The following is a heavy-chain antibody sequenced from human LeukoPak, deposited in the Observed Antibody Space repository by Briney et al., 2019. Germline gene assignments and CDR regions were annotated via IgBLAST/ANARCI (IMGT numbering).Heavy chain of an antibody. Sequence: PSETLSLTCAVYGGSFSGYYWSWIRQPPGKGLEWIGEINHSGSTNYNPSLKSRVTISVDTSKNQFSLKLSSVTAADTAVCYCARGSKYQLLFPRIWFDPWGQGTLVTVSS. CDR1: GGSFSGYY. V-gene: IGHV4-34*01. CDR2: INHSGST. D-gene: IGHD2-2*01. J-gene: IGHJ5*02. CDR3: ARGSKYQLLFPRIWFDP.